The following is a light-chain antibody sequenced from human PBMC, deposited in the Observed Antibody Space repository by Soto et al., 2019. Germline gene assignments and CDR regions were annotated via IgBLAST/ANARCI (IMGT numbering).Light chain of an antibody. CDR1: QSVSSSY. CDR2: GAS. Sequence: EIVLTQSPGTLSLSPGERATLSCRASQSVSSSYLAWYQQKPGQAPRLLIYGASSRATGIPDRFSGSGSATDFTLTISRLEPEDFAVDYCQQDGSSPLTFGQGTKVEIK. J-gene: IGKJ1*01. V-gene: IGKV3-20*01. CDR3: QQDGSSPLT.